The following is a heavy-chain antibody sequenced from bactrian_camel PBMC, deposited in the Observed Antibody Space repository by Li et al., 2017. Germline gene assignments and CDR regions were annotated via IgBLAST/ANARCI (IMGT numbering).Heavy chain of an antibody. CDR2: IDKFGDVIG. D-gene: IGHD1*01. CDR1: GDNIYNLY. V-gene: IGHV3-2*01. Sequence: HVQLVESGGGSVQTGGSLRLSCVVSGDNIYNLYIAWFRQAPGQEREEVANIDKFGDVIGPIYSQSVKGRFTISKDNAKKTLYLQMNSLKPEDTAMYYCAADFTKFSCSARSYADFEYTGQGTQVTVS. CDR3: AADFTKFSCSARSYADFEY. J-gene: IGHJ6*01.